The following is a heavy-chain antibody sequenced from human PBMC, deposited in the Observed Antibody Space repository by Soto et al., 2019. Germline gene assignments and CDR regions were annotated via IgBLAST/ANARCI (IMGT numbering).Heavy chain of an antibody. CDR2: IIPMLGMS. V-gene: IGHV1-69*02. CDR1: GGTFNTHT. J-gene: IGHJ4*02. D-gene: IGHD3-10*01. Sequence: QVHLVQFGAEVRKPGSSVKVSCTASGGTFNTHTISWVRQAPGLGLEWMGRIIPMLGMSYSPHKFQGRVSITADKSTSTVYMALSRLTSDDTAVYYCATSYGSGSSHFDSWGQGTLVTVSS. CDR3: ATSYGSGSSHFDS.